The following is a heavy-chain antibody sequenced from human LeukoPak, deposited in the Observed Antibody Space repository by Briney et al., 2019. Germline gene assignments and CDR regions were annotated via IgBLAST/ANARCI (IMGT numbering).Heavy chain of an antibody. CDR2: IYYSGST. Sequence: SQTLSLTCTVSGGSISSGGYYWRWIRQHPGKGLEWIGYIYYSGSTYYNPSLKSRVTISVDTSKNQFSLKLSSVTAADTAVYYCARGKRPGEKYFDHWGQGTLVTVSS. D-gene: IGHD1-1*01. CDR1: GGSISSGGYY. V-gene: IGHV4-31*03. CDR3: ARGKRPGEKYFDH. J-gene: IGHJ4*02.